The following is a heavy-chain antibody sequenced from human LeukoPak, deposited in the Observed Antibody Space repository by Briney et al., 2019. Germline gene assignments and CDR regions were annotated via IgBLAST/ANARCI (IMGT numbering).Heavy chain of an antibody. CDR3: ARTLGYCSGGSCYSSSYYYGMDV. Sequence: GASVKVSCKASGGTFSSYAISWVRQAPGQGLEWMGGIIPIFGTANYAQKLQGRVTITADESTSTAYMELSSLRSEDTAVYYCARTLGYCSGGSCYSSSYYYGMDVWGQGTTVTVSS. D-gene: IGHD2-15*01. J-gene: IGHJ6*02. CDR1: GGTFSSYA. V-gene: IGHV1-69*13. CDR2: IIPIFGTA.